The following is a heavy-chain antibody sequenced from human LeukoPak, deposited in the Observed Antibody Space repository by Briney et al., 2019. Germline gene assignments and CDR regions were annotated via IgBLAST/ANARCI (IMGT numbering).Heavy chain of an antibody. D-gene: IGHD4-17*01. CDR1: GFPFNDYF. CDR3: ARDSVPKMPTVMDY. Sequence: GGSLRLSCVGPGFPFNDYFLNWFRQAPGKGREWFWSISVSGNSRDYADSVKGRFTVSRENVQNSLFLQMNSLRVEDTAVYYCARDSVPKMPTVMDYWGQGALVTVSS. CDR2: ISVSGNSR. V-gene: IGHV3-11*01. J-gene: IGHJ4*02.